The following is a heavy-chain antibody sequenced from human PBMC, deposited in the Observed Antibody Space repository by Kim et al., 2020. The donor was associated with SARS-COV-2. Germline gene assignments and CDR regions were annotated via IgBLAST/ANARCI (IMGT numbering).Heavy chain of an antibody. V-gene: IGHV3-23*01. CDR2: ISGSGGST. CDR1: GFTFSSYA. D-gene: IGHD5-18*01. J-gene: IGHJ4*02. Sequence: GGSLRLSCAASGFTFSSYAMSWVRQAPGKGLEWVSAISGSGGSTYYADSVKGRFTISRDNSKNTLYLQMNSLRAEDTAVYYCAKAAGVDTAMVPFIDYWGQGTLVTVSS. CDR3: AKAAGVDTAMVPFIDY.